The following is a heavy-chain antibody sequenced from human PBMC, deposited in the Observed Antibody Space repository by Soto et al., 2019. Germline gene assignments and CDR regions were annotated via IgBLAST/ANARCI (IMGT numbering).Heavy chain of an antibody. V-gene: IGHV3-23*01. CDR2: ISGSGNSK. D-gene: IGHD3-3*01. J-gene: IGHJ4*02. Sequence: GGSLRLSCAASGFTFSNYAMSWVRQAPGKGLEWVSAISGSGNSKYYADSVNGRLTISRDNSKNTLYLQMNSLRAEDTAVYYCARQPLSDYDFWSGYPYYFDYWGQGTLVTVSS. CDR1: GFTFSNYA. CDR3: ARQPLSDYDFWSGYPYYFDY.